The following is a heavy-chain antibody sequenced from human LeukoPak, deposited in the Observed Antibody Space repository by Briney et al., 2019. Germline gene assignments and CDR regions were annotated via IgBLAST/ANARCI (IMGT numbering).Heavy chain of an antibody. CDR3: ARGGYRSSAGSFALVVY. CDR2: INPNSGGT. J-gene: IGHJ4*02. D-gene: IGHD6-6*01. Sequence: ASVKVSCKASGYTFTGYYMHWVRQAPGQGLEWMGWINPNSGGTNYAQKFQGRVTMTRDTSISTAYMELSRLRSDDTAVYYCARGGYRSSAGSFALVVYWGQGTLVTVSS. V-gene: IGHV1-2*02. CDR1: GYTFTGYY.